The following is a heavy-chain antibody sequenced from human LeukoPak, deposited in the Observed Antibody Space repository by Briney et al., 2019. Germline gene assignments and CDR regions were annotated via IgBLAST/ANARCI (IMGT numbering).Heavy chain of an antibody. CDR1: GGSFSGYY. V-gene: IGHV4-34*01. CDR2: INHSGST. D-gene: IGHD6-13*01. Sequence: SETLSLTCAVYGGSFSGYYWSWIRQPPGKGLEWIGEINHSGSTNYNPSPKSRGTISLRTTKNNFLCQLSTITGANTAVYYCARVLFSSPPLGQQLAEYWFDPWGQGNLVTVSS. J-gene: IGHJ5*02. CDR3: ARVLFSSPPLGQQLAEYWFDP.